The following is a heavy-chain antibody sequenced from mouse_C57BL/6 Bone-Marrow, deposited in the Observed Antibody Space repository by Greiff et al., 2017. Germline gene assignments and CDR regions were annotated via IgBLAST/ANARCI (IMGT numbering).Heavy chain of an antibody. Sequence: VKLQQSDAELVKPGASVKISCKVSGYTFTDHTIHWMKQRPEQGLEWIGYIYPRDGSTKYNETFKGKATLTADKSSSTAYLQLNSLTSEDSAVYFCASYYGSSYGNYWGQGTTLTVSS. CDR1: GYTFTDHT. CDR2: IYPRDGST. CDR3: ASYYGSSYGNY. D-gene: IGHD1-1*01. J-gene: IGHJ2*01. V-gene: IGHV1-78*01.